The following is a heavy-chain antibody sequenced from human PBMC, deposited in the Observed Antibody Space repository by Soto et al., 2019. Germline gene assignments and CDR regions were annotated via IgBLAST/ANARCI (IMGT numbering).Heavy chain of an antibody. J-gene: IGHJ4*02. CDR1: GFTFSSHA. V-gene: IGHV3-23*01. CDR3: AKVSSIQYAGFFDL. Sequence: EVQLLESGGGLVQPGRSLRLSCTASGFTFSSHAMTWVRQAPGKGLEWVSGLSDSGDSIYYADSVKGRFTIYRDNSMNTLYLQMNTLRVEDTAVYYSAKVSSIQYAGFFDLWGQGTLVTVSS. CDR2: LSDSGDSI. D-gene: IGHD2-8*01.